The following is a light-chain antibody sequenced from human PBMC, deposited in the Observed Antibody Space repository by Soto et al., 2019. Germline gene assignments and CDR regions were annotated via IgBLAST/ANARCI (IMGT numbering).Light chain of an antibody. Sequence: DIVMTQSPDSLAVSLGERATINCKSSQSVLYNSNNKDYLAWYQQKXGQPPKXLIYWASTRESGVPDRFSGSGSGTDFTRTISSLQAEDVAIYYCQQYWTITWTFGQGTKVDIK. CDR2: WAS. J-gene: IGKJ1*01. CDR1: QSVLYNSNNKDY. V-gene: IGKV4-1*01. CDR3: QQYWTITWT.